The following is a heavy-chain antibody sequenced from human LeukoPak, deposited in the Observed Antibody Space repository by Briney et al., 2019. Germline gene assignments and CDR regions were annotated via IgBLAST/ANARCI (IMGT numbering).Heavy chain of an antibody. CDR1: GYTLTELS. CDR3: ATDRALPGSYAFDI. J-gene: IGHJ3*02. V-gene: IGHV1-24*01. D-gene: IGHD1-14*01. CDR2: FDPEDGET. Sequence: GASVKVSCKVSGYTLTELSMHWVRQAPGKGLEWIGGFDPEDGETIYAQKFQGRVTMTEDTSTDTAYMELSSLRSEDTAVYYCATDRALPGSYAFDIWGQGTMVTVSS.